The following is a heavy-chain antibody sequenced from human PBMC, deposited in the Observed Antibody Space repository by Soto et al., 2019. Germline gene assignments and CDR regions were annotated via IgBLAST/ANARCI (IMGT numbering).Heavy chain of an antibody. J-gene: IGHJ6*04. CDR3: AKDRLKCLAPMDV. CDR1: GFTFISYS. Sequence: PGGSLRLSCAASGFTFISYSISWVRQAPWKGLEWVSAISGSGVSTYYADSVKGRFTISRDNSKNTLYLQMNSLRAEDTAVYYCAKDRLKCLAPMDVWGERITVAVSS. V-gene: IGHV3-23*01. CDR2: ISGSGVST.